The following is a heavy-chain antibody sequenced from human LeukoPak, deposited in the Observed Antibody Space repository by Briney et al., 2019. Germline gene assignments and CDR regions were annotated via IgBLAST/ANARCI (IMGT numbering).Heavy chain of an antibody. CDR3: ARDFSSSGWWDFDY. D-gene: IGHD6-19*01. V-gene: IGHV4-59*01. CDR2: IYYSGST. J-gene: IGHJ4*02. Sequence: PSETLSLTCTVSGGSTSSYYWSWIRQPPGKGLEWIGYIYYSGSTNYNPSLKSRVTISVDTSKNQFSLKLSSVTAADTAVYYCARDFSSSGWWDFDYWGQGTLVTVSS. CDR1: GGSTSSYY.